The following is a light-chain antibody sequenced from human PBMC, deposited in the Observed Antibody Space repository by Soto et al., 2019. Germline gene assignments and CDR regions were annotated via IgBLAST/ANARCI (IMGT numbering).Light chain of an antibody. CDR3: QQSYSTPVT. CDR1: QSLLHSNGYNY. CDR2: KAS. V-gene: IGKV2-28*01. Sequence: DIVMTQSPLSLPVTPGEPASISCRSIQSLLHSNGYNYLAWYKQKPGKAPKXXIYKASTLKSGVPSRFSGRGSGTDFTLTISTLQPEDFETYYCQQSYSTPVTFGQGTRLEIK. J-gene: IGKJ5*01.